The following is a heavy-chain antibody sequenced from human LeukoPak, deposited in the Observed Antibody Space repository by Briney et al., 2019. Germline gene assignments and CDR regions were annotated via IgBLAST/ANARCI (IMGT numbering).Heavy chain of an antibody. D-gene: IGHD3-16*01. Sequence: GGSLRLSCAASGFTFSSYAMSWVRQAPGKGLEWVSAISGSGGSTYYADSVKGRFTISRDNSKNTLYLQMNGLRAEDTAVYYCANPGFRGGHDYWGQGTLVTVSS. CDR3: ANPGFRGGHDY. J-gene: IGHJ4*02. V-gene: IGHV3-23*01. CDR2: ISGSGGST. CDR1: GFTFSSYA.